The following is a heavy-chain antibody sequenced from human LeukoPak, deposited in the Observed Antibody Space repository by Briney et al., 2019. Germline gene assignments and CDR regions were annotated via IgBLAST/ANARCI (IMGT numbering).Heavy chain of an antibody. V-gene: IGHV3-7*01. CDR3: ARDGSSDSNPIPLDY. J-gene: IGHJ4*02. CDR1: GLTFSSYW. CDR2: IKQDGNEK. D-gene: IGHD2-2*01. Sequence: GGSLRLSCAASGLTFSSYWMSWVRQAPGKGLEWVANIKQDGNEKYYVDSVKGRFTISRDNAKNSLYLQMNSLRAEDTAVYYCARDGSSDSNPIPLDYWGQGTLVTVSS.